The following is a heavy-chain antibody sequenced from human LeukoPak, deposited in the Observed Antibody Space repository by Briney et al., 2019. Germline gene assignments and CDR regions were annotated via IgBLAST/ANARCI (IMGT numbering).Heavy chain of an antibody. CDR2: ITWDSGSK. Sequence: GGSLRLSCAASGLTFRSYAMSWVRQSPGKGLEWVSLITWDSGSKYYADSVKGRFTISRDDRKNSLHLHLTSLRTEDTAFYYCAKVARGAVGATSPLDSWGPGTLVTVSS. CDR1: GLTFRSYA. J-gene: IGHJ4*02. V-gene: IGHV3-43*01. CDR3: AKVARGAVGATSPLDS. D-gene: IGHD1-26*01.